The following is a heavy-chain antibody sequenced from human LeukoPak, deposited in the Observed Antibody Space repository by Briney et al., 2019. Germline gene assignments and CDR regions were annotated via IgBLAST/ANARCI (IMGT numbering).Heavy chain of an antibody. CDR3: ARWSRRPYYFDY. J-gene: IGHJ4*02. CDR1: GGSISSSSYY. V-gene: IGHV4-39*07. Sequence: SETPSLTCTVSGGSISSSSYYWGWIRQPPGKGLEWIGSIYYSGSTYYNPSLKSRVTISVDTSKNQFSLKLSSVTAADTAVYYCARWSRRPYYFDYWGQGTLVTVSS. CDR2: IYYSGST.